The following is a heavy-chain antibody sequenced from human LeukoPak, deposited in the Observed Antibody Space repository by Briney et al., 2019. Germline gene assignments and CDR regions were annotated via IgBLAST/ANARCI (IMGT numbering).Heavy chain of an antibody. CDR2: INHSGST. CDR3: ARRKGLVKVAFDI. J-gene: IGHJ3*02. V-gene: IGHV4-34*01. Sequence: PSETLSLTWAVYGGSFSGYYCGWNRQLPRKGLEWIGEINHSGSTNYNPSLKSRVTISVDTSKNQFSLKLSSVTAADTAVYYCARRKGLVKVAFDIWGQGTMVTVSS. CDR1: GGSFSGYY. D-gene: IGHD3/OR15-3a*01.